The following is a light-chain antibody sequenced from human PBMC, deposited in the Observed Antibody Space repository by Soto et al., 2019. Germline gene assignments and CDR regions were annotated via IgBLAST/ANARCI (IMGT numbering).Light chain of an antibody. J-gene: IGLJ1*01. CDR2: EVD. CDR3: WSYAGRTTYV. V-gene: IGLV2-8*01. CDR1: SSNVGGYNY. Sequence: QSALTQPPSASGSPGQSVSISCTGSSSNVGGYNYVSWYQQHPGKAPRLIIYEVDERPSGVPDRFSGSKAGSTASLTVSGLQAYDEADYYCWSYAGRTTYVFGPVTKLTVL.